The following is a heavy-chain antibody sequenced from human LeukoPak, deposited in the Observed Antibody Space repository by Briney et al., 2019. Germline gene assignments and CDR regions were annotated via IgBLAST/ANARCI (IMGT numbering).Heavy chain of an antibody. CDR3: ARYTLWDCSSTSCYTGAFDI. Sequence: SVKVSCKASGGTFSSYTISWVRQAPGQGLEWMGRIIPILGIANYAQKFPGRVTITADKSTSQAYMELSSLRSEDTAVYYCARYTLWDCSSTSCYTGAFDIWGQGTMVTVSS. J-gene: IGHJ3*02. V-gene: IGHV1-69*02. D-gene: IGHD2-2*02. CDR1: GGTFSSYT. CDR2: IIPILGIA.